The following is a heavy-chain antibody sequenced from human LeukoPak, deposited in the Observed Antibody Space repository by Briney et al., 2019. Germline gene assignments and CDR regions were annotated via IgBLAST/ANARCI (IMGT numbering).Heavy chain of an antibody. V-gene: IGHV1-69*01. Sequence: SVKVSCKASGGSFSKYGITWVRQAPGQGLEWTGGIMFTFGTTKYAQRFQGRVTISADESTSTAYMEVSSLRSEDTAVYYCARIAYCGADCHAFDVWGQGTMVIVSS. D-gene: IGHD2-21*01. J-gene: IGHJ3*01. CDR2: IMFTFGTT. CDR3: ARIAYCGADCHAFDV. CDR1: GGSFSKYG.